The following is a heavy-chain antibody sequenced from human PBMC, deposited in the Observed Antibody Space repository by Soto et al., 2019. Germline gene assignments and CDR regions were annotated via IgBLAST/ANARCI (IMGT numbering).Heavy chain of an antibody. CDR3: ARGINYYDSGDDAFDI. J-gene: IGHJ3*02. CDR1: GYTFTSYD. V-gene: IGHV1-8*01. D-gene: IGHD3-10*01. Sequence: QVQLVQSGAEVKKPGASVKVSCKASGYTFTSYDINWVRQATGQGLEWMGWMNPNSGNTGYAQKFQGRVTMTRNTSISIAYMELSILRSEDTAVYYCARGINYYDSGDDAFDIWGQGTMVTVSS. CDR2: MNPNSGNT.